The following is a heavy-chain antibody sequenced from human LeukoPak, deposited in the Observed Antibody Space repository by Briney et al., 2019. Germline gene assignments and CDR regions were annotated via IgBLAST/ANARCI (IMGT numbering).Heavy chain of an antibody. D-gene: IGHD1-26*01. Sequence: WIVVIYLSPTTYYNPSLKRRITIALDKCKNHFSLDLTSVTAADTAVYYCARRGSYYSLDYWGQGTLVTVSS. J-gene: IGHJ4*02. CDR2: IYLSPTT. V-gene: IGHV4-38-2*01. CDR3: ARRGSYYSLDY.